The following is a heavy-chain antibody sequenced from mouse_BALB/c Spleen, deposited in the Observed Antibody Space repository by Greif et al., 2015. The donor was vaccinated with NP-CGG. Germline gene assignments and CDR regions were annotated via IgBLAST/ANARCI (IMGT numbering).Heavy chain of an antibody. J-gene: IGHJ3*01. D-gene: IGHD1-1*01. Sequence: EVKLVESGAELVKPGASVKLSCTASGFNIKDTYMHWVKQRPEQGLEWIGRIDPANGNTKYDPKFQGKATITADTSSNXAYLQLSSLTSEDTAVYYGAAYYYGPAWFAYWGQGTLVTVSA. CDR3: AAYYYGPAWFAY. V-gene: IGHV14-3*02. CDR2: IDPANGNT. CDR1: GFNIKDTY.